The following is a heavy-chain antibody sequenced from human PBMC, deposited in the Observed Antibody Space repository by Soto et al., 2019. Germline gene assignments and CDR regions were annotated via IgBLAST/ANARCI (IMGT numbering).Heavy chain of an antibody. CDR2: IWYDGSNK. CDR1: GSTFSSYG. Sequence: PGGSLRLSCAASGSTFSSYGMHWVRQAPGKGLEWVAVIWYDGSNKYYADSVKGRFTISRDNSKNTLYLQMNSLRAEDTAVYYCARDLGIYYDSSGPCDYWGQGTLVTVSS. D-gene: IGHD3-22*01. J-gene: IGHJ4*02. V-gene: IGHV3-33*01. CDR3: ARDLGIYYDSSGPCDY.